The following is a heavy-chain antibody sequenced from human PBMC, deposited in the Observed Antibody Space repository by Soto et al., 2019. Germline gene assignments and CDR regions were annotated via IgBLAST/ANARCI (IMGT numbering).Heavy chain of an antibody. CDR2: ISDDGKNK. J-gene: IGHJ4*03. V-gene: IGHV3-30*04. Sequence: QVQLVESGGGVVQPGRSLRLSCAASGFSFSSYPMHWVRQAPGKGLECVGVISDDGKNKFYANSVTGRFTIYRDNSKNTLDLQMNSLRDEDTTVYYCARAGHSSSWGDFDYWGQGTQVTV. CDR1: GFSFSSYP. CDR3: ARAGHSSSWGDFDY. D-gene: IGHD6-13*01.